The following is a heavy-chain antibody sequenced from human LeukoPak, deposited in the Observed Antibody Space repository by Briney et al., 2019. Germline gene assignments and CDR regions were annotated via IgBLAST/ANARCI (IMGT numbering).Heavy chain of an antibody. V-gene: IGHV4-39*01. J-gene: IGHJ4*02. D-gene: IGHD3-10*01. CDR3: AAYDGVFRFLDY. CDR1: GVSISSSSYF. Sequence: SETLSLTCTVSGVSISSSSYFWGWIRQPPWKGLEWIGNINYSGSTYYNPSLKSRVTISVDTSKNQFSLKVSSVTAADTAVYYCAAYDGVFRFLDYWGQGTLVTVSS. CDR2: INYSGST.